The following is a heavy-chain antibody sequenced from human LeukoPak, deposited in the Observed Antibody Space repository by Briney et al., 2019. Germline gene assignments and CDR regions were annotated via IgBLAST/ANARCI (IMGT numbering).Heavy chain of an antibody. D-gene: IGHD5-18*01. CDR3: ATGGGGYSYGYSIY. CDR2: INQDGSEK. J-gene: IGHJ4*02. V-gene: IGHV3-7*01. Sequence: GGSLRLSCAASGFTFSSYWMSWVRQAPGKGLEWVAHINQDGSEKHFVDSVEGRFTISRDNAANSLFLQMNSLRAEDTAAYYCATGGGGYSYGYSIYWGQGTLVTVSS. CDR1: GFTFSSYW.